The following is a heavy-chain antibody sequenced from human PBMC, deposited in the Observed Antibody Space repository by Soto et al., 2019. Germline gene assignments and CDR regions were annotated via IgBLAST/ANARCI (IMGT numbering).Heavy chain of an antibody. V-gene: IGHV1-69*02. J-gene: IGHJ4*02. Sequence: QVQLVQSGAEVKKPGSSVKVSCKASGGTFSSYTISWVRQAPGQGLEWMGRIIPILGIANYAQKFQGRVTITAEKSTSTAYMELSSLGSEDTAGYYGASPGGLERVVWGQGTLVTVSS. D-gene: IGHD1-1*01. CDR1: GGTFSSYT. CDR3: ASPGGLERVV. CDR2: IIPILGIA.